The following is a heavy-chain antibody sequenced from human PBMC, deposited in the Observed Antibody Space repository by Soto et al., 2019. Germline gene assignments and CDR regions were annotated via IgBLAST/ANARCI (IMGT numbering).Heavy chain of an antibody. D-gene: IGHD3-22*01. CDR1: GFTFGSND. Sequence: GGSLRLSCAASGFTFGSNDMGWVRQAPGKGLEWVSAICGSGGTTYYADSVKGRFTISRDNSKNTLYLQMNSLRAEDTALYYCAKDRFLPSDSRGYLFDYWGQGTLVTVSS. CDR3: AKDRFLPSDSRGYLFDY. J-gene: IGHJ4*02. CDR2: ICGSGGTT. V-gene: IGHV3-23*01.